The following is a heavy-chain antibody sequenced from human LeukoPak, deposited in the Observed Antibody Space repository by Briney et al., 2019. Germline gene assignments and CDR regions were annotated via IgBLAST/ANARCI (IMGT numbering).Heavy chain of an antibody. CDR2: ISAYNGNT. V-gene: IGHV1-18*01. D-gene: IGHD2-15*01. CDR1: GYTFTSYG. J-gene: IGHJ4*02. CDR3: ARGLGYCSGGSCYGPLAADY. Sequence: ASVKVSCKASGYTFTSYGISWVRQAPGQGLEWMGWISAYNGNTNYAQKLQGRVTMTTDTSTSTAYMELRSLRSDDTAVYYCARGLGYCSGGSCYGPLAADYWGQGTLVTVSS.